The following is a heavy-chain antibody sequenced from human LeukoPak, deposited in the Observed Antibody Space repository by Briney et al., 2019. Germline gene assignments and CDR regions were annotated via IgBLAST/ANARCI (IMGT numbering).Heavy chain of an antibody. J-gene: IGHJ5*02. CDR3: ARDLVKVVPAANVRGGWFDP. CDR1: GYTFTGYY. Sequence: VKVSCKASGYTFTGYYMHWVRQAPGQGLEWMGWINPNSGGTNYAQKFQGRVTMTRDTSISTAYMELSRLRSDGTAVYYCARDLVKVVPAANVRGGWFDPWGQGTLVTVSS. D-gene: IGHD2-2*01. V-gene: IGHV1-2*02. CDR2: INPNSGGT.